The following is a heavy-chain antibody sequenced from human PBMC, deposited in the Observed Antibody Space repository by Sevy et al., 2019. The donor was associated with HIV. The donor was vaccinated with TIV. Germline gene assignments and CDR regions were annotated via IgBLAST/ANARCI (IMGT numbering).Heavy chain of an antibody. V-gene: IGHV3-15*01. CDR2: IKSKTDAATR. CDR1: GFTFSEAW. D-gene: IGHD1-7*01. J-gene: IGHJ1*01. CDR3: ADGTGTSHFET. Sequence: GGSLRLSCAASGFTFSEAWMSWVRQAPGKGLEWVGRIKSKTDAATRDFAAPVRGRFRISRDDSANTVYLVMNNLKPEDKGVYYCADGTGTSHFETRGQGTLVTVSS.